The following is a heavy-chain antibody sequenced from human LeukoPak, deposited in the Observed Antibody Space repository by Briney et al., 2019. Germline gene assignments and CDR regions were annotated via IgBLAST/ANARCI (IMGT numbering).Heavy chain of an antibody. CDR3: ARDSNSHYYFDY. CDR2: VSGSGGST. V-gene: IGHV3-23*01. CDR1: GFTFSSYA. D-gene: IGHD2-2*01. J-gene: IGHJ4*02. Sequence: QPGGSLRVSCAASGFTFSSYAMSWVRQAPGKGLEWVSAVSGSGGSTYYADSVKGRFTISRDNSINTVYLQMNSLRAEDTAVYYCARDSNSHYYFDYWGQGTLVTVSS.